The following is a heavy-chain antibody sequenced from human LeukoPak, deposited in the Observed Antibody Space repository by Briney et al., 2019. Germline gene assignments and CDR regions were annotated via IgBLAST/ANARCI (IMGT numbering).Heavy chain of an antibody. J-gene: IGHJ6*02. V-gene: IGHV3-30-3*01. CDR3: ARDGGSGYSYGYYYYYYGMDV. Sequence: GGSLRLSCVVSGFSVSSYSMHWVRQAPGKGLEWVAVISYDGNNKYYADSVKGRFTISRDNSKNTLYLQMSSLRAEDTAVYYCARDGGSGYSYGYYYYYYGMDVWGQGTTVTVSS. CDR1: GFSVSSYS. CDR2: ISYDGNNK. D-gene: IGHD5-18*01.